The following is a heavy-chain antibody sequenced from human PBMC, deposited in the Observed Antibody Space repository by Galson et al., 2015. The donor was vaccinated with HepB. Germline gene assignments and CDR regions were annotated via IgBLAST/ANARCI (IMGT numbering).Heavy chain of an antibody. V-gene: IGHV3-66*01. CDR2: IYSGGST. CDR3: ARASGWYDFWSGWFDP. CDR1: GFTVSSNY. J-gene: IGHJ5*02. D-gene: IGHD3-3*01. Sequence: SLRLSCAASGFTVSSNYMSWVRQAPGKGLEWVSVIYSGGSTYYADSVKGRFTIPRDNSKNTLYLQMNSLRAEDTAVYYCARASGWYDFWSGWFDPWGQGTLVTVSS.